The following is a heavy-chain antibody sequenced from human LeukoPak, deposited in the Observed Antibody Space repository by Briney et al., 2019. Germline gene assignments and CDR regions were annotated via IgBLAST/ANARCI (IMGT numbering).Heavy chain of an antibody. Sequence: GGSLRLSCAASGFTFDDYAMHWVRQAPGKGLEWVSGISWNSGSIGYADSVKGRFTISRDNAKNSLYLQMNSLRAEDTALYYCAKAAGYGYGKIDYWGQGTLVTASS. CDR1: GFTFDDYA. CDR3: AKAAGYGYGKIDY. D-gene: IGHD5-18*01. J-gene: IGHJ4*02. V-gene: IGHV3-9*01. CDR2: ISWNSGSI.